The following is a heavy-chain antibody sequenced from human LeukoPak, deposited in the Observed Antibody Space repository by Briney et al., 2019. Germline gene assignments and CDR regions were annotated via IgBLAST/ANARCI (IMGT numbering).Heavy chain of an antibody. CDR3: AISGYVSASLYLAVTR. D-gene: IGHD5-12*01. V-gene: IGHV1-8*01. CDR1: GYTFTSYD. J-gene: IGHJ4*02. Sequence: ASVKVSCKASGYTFTSYDINWVRQATGQGLEWMGWMNPNSGNTGYAQKFQGRVTMTRNTSISTAYMELSSLRSEDTAVYYCAISGYVSASLYLAVTRWGQGTLVTVSS. CDR2: MNPNSGNT.